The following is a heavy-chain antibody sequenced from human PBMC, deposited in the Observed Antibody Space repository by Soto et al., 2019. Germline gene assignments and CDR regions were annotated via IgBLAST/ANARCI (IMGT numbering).Heavy chain of an antibody. D-gene: IGHD4-4*01. V-gene: IGHV4-39*07. J-gene: IGHJ4*02. CDR3: ARDTGVTTVGYFDY. CDR2: IYYSGTT. Sequence: SETLSLTCTVSSDSISSSNYYWGRIRQPPGKGLEWIGNIYYSGTTYYNPSLKSRVTISVDTSKNQFSLKLSSVTAADTAVYYCARDTGVTTVGYFDYWGQGTLVTVSS. CDR1: SDSISSSNYY.